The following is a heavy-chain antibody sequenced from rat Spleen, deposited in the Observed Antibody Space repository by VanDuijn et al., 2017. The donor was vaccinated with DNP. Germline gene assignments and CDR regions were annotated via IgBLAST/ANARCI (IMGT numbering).Heavy chain of an antibody. CDR1: GFIFSNYD. CDR3: ATKYYGLGDYFDY. CDR2: ISTGGDNT. Sequence: EVQLVESGGGLMQPGRSLKLSCAASGFIFSNYDVAWVRQAPTKGLEWVASISTGGDNTYYRDSVKGRFTISRDNAKNTQYLQMDSLRSDDTATYYCATKYYGLGDYFDYCGQGVMVTVSS. J-gene: IGHJ2*01. D-gene: IGHD1-6*01. V-gene: IGHV5S13*01.